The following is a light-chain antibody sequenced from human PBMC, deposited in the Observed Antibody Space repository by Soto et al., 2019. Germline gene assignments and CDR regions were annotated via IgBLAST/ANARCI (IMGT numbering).Light chain of an antibody. CDR2: SNN. V-gene: IGLV1-47*01. J-gene: IGLJ7*01. Sequence: QSVLTQPPSLSGNPGPRVTLSCSGSNFNVKNNYVYWYQQFAGTAPKLLIYSNNQRPSGVPDRFSGSKSGSSASLDISGLRPEDEDEYYCASWDDSLSETVFGGGTQLTVL. CDR3: ASWDDSLSETV. CDR1: NFNVKNNY.